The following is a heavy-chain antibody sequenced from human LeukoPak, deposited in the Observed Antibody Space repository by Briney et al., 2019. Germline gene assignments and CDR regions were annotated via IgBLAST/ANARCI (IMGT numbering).Heavy chain of an antibody. CDR2: ISSGGDNI. J-gene: IGHJ3*02. V-gene: IGHV3-11*01. CDR3: AGEARGYMAFQI. CDR1: GFTFSDYY. Sequence: PGGSLTLSCAASGFTFSDYYMSWIRQAPGKGLEWVSYISSGGDNIYYADSVKGRFTISKDNARSSLYLQMNSLRDEDTAIYYCAGEARGYMAFQIWGQGTMVTVSS. D-gene: IGHD2-2*02.